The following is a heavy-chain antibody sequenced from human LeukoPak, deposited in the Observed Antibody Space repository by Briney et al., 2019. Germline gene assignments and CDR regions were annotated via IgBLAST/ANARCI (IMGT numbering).Heavy chain of an antibody. CDR3: ARVGGGRYCSSSSCYMRGWFDP. V-gene: IGHV1-69*01. J-gene: IGHJ5*02. Sequence: GSSVKVSCKASRGTFSSYAISWVRQAPGQGLEWMGGIIPIFGTANYSQTFQGRVTITAGESTSTAYMELHGLRSEDTAVYYCARVGGGRYCSSSSCYMRGWFDPWGQGTLVTVSS. D-gene: IGHD2-2*02. CDR2: IIPIFGTA. CDR1: RGTFSSYA.